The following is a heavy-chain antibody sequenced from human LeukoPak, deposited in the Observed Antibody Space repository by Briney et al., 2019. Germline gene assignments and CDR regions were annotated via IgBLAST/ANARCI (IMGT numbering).Heavy chain of an antibody. J-gene: IGHJ4*02. CDR1: GFTFSTYW. CDR2: IKQDGSEK. D-gene: IGHD1-26*01. Sequence: GGSLGLSCAASGFTFSTYWMAWVRQAPGKGLEWVANIKQDGSEKYYVDSVKGRFTISRDNAKKSLYLQMNSLRAEDTAVYYCARDNLGALDYWGQGTLVTVSS. CDR3: ARDNLGALDY. V-gene: IGHV3-7*01.